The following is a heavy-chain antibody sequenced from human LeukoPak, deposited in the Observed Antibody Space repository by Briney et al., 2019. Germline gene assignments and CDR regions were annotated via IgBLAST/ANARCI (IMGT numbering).Heavy chain of an antibody. CDR2: MNPNSGNT. D-gene: IGHD3-22*01. CDR1: GYTFTSYD. CDR3: AIYNYYDSSGYYSTTNNWFDP. V-gene: IGHV1-8*01. J-gene: IGHJ5*02. Sequence: ASVKVSCKASGYTFTSYDINWVRQAPGQGLEWMGWMNPNSGNTGYAQKFQGRVTMTRNTSISTAYMELSSLRSEDTAVYYCAIYNYYDSSGYYSTTNNWFDPWGQGTLVTVSS.